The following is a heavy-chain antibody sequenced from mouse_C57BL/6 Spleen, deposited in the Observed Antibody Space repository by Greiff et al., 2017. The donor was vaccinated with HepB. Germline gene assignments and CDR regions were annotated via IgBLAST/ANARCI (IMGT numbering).Heavy chain of an antibody. Sequence: VQLQQSGPVLVKPGASVKMSCKASGYTFTDYYMNWVKQSHGKSLEWIGVINPYNGGTSYNQKFKGKATLTVDKSSSTAYMELNSLTSEDSAVYYCAREDGYDGASYAMDYWGQGTSVTVSS. CDR2: INPYNGGT. J-gene: IGHJ4*01. CDR1: GYTFTDYY. CDR3: AREDGYDGASYAMDY. V-gene: IGHV1-19*01. D-gene: IGHD2-2*01.